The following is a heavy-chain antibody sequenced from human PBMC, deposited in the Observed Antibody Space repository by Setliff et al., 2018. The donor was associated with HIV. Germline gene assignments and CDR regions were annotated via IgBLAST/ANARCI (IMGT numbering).Heavy chain of an antibody. J-gene: IGHJ4*02. Sequence: GGSLRLSCAASEFTFNNYEMNWVRQAPGRGLEWISSITTSGSTTVYTDSVKGRFTISRDNAKNSLYLQMNSLRAEDTAVYYCARGDSFVYSYVYPDYWGQGTLVTVSS. CDR2: ITTSGSTT. V-gene: IGHV3-48*03. D-gene: IGHD3-22*01. CDR3: ARGDSFVYSYVYPDY. CDR1: EFTFNNYE.